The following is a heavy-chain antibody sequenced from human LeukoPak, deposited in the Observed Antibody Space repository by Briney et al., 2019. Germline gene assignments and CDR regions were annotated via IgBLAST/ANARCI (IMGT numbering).Heavy chain of an antibody. D-gene: IGHD6-19*01. J-gene: IGHJ4*02. CDR1: GGTFSSYA. CDR2: IIPILGIA. CDR3: AGDTPTGYSSGWYGYYFDY. Sequence: ASVKVSCKASGGTFSSYAISWVRQAPGQGLEWMGRIIPILGIANYAQKFQGRVTITADKSTSTAYMELSSLRSEDTAVYYCAGDTPTGYSSGWYGYYFDYWGQGTLVTVSS. V-gene: IGHV1-69*04.